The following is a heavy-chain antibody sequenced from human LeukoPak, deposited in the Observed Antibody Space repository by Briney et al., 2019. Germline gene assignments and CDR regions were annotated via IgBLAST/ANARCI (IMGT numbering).Heavy chain of an antibody. Sequence: PGGSLRLSCAGSGFIFSKYWMTWVRQAPGKGLEWVANIRHDGIRQNYLDSVEGRFSISRDNAQISLFLQMNNLRVEDTGIYYCVRDDDYERDDIWYDALDVWGPGTRVTVSS. CDR3: VRDDDYERDDIWYDALDV. J-gene: IGHJ3*01. V-gene: IGHV3-7*01. CDR1: GFIFSKYW. D-gene: IGHD3-22*01. CDR2: IRHDGIRQ.